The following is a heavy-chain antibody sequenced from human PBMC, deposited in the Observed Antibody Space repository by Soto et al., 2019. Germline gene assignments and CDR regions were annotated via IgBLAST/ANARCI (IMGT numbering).Heavy chain of an antibody. CDR3: ARINNSAWQLIDY. J-gene: IGHJ4*02. Sequence: SETLSLTCAVSGGSISSSNWWSWVRQSPGKGLEWIGEIYHSGSTNYNPSLKSRVTISVDKSKNQFSLKLSSVTAADTAVYYCARINNSAWQLIDYRAQRTLVTVSS. CDR1: GGSISSSNW. D-gene: IGHD6-19*01. CDR2: IYHSGST. V-gene: IGHV4-4*02.